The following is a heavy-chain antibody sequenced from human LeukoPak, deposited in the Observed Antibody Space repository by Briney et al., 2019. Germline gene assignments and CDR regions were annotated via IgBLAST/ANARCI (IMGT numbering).Heavy chain of an antibody. CDR1: GFTFSSYE. CDR2: INWNGGST. CDR3: ARGGLGRRTYYDYVWGSYRYDAFDI. D-gene: IGHD3-16*02. V-gene: IGHV3-20*04. Sequence: GGSLRLSCAASGFTFSSYEMNWVRQAPGKGLEWVSGINWNGGSTGYADSVKGRFTISRDNAKNSLYLQMNSLRAEDTALYYCARGGLGRRTYYDYVWGSYRYDAFDIWGQGTMVTVSS. J-gene: IGHJ3*02.